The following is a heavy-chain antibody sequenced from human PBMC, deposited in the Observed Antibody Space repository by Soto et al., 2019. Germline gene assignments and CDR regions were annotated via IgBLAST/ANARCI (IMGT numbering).Heavy chain of an antibody. CDR3: AKDADYPTPYYYYGMDV. Sequence: GGSLRLSCAASGFTFSSYAMSWVRQAPGKGLEWVSAISGSGGSTYYADSGKGRFTISRDNSKNTLYLQMNSLRAEDTAVYYCAKDADYPTPYYYYGMDVWGQGTTVTVSS. V-gene: IGHV3-23*01. CDR1: GFTFSSYA. D-gene: IGHD4-17*01. CDR2: ISGSGGST. J-gene: IGHJ6*02.